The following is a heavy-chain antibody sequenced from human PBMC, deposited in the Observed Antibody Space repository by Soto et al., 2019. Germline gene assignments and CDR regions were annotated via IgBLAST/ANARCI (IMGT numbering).Heavy chain of an antibody. V-gene: IGHV6-1*01. J-gene: IGHJ6*02. D-gene: IGHD3-22*01. CDR1: GDSVSSNSAA. Sequence: PSQTLSLTCAISGDSVSSNSAAWNWIRQSPSRGREWLGRTYYRSKWYDDYAVSVKSRITINPDTSKNQFSLQLNSVTPEDTAVYYCARDAVVVVITTPDYYYGMDVWGQGTTVTVSS. CDR3: ARDAVVVVITTPDYYYGMDV. CDR2: TYYRSKWYD.